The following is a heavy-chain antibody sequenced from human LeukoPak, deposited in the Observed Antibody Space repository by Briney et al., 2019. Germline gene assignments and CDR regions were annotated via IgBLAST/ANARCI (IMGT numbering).Heavy chain of an antibody. CDR2: INPNSGGT. CDR1: GYTFTGYY. CDR3: ASLIRAVTYFDY. Sequence: ASVKVSCKASGYTFTGYYMHWVRQAPGQGPEWMGWINPNSGGTNYAQKFQGRVTMTRDTSISTTYMELSRLRSDDTAVYYCASLIRAVTYFDYWGQGTLVTVSS. D-gene: IGHD4-17*01. V-gene: IGHV1-2*02. J-gene: IGHJ4*02.